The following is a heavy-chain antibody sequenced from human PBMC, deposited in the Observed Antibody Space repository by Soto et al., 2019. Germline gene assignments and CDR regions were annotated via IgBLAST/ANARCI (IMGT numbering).Heavy chain of an antibody. CDR3: ARIQKDFYYGMDV. Sequence: QVTLKESGPVLVKPTETLTLTCTVSGFSLSNGRMGVSWIRQPPGKALEWLAHTFSNDEKSYSTSLRSRLTISKDTSKSQVVLIMTNMDPVDTATYYCARIQKDFYYGMDVWGQGTTVTVSS. J-gene: IGHJ6*01. CDR1: GFSLSNGRMG. V-gene: IGHV2-26*01. CDR2: TFSNDEK.